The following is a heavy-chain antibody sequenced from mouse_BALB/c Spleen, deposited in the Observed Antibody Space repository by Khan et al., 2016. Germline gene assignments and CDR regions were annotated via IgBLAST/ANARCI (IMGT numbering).Heavy chain of an antibody. CDR3: TSGDYYASGY. D-gene: IGHD1-1*01. CDR2: IHYSGST. Sequence: EVQLQESGPDLVKPSQSLSLTCTVTGYSISSGYSWHWIRQFPGNKLEWMAYIHYSGSTNYNPSLKSRISITRDTSKNQFFLQLISVTTEDTASDYCTSGDYYASGYWGQGTTLTVSS. J-gene: IGHJ2*01. V-gene: IGHV3-1*02. CDR1: GYSISSGYS.